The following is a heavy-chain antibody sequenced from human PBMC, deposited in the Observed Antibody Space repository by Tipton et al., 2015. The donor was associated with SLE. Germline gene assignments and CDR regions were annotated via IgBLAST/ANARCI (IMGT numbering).Heavy chain of an antibody. V-gene: IGHV4-34*01. Sequence: TLSITCAVYGGSFSNYYWSWIRQPPGKGLKWIGEINHSGSTNYNPSLKSRVTISVDTSKNQFSLKVNSVTAADTAVYYCAGRGRMMAVAVRHAFDIWGQGTVVTVSS. D-gene: IGHD6-19*01. CDR3: AGRGRMMAVAVRHAFDI. CDR2: INHSGST. J-gene: IGHJ3*02. CDR1: GGSFSNYY.